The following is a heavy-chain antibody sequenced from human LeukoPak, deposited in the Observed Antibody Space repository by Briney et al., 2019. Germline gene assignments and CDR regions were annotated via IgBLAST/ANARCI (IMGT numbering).Heavy chain of an antibody. CDR3: ARGMHAYYDSSPYWFDY. Sequence: GASVKVSCKASGYTFTGYYMHWVRQAPGQGLEWMGWINPNSGGTNYAQKFQGWVTMTRDTSISTASMELSRLRSDDTAVYYCARGMHAYYDSSPYWFDYWGQGTLVTVSS. CDR2: INPNSGGT. D-gene: IGHD3-22*01. CDR1: GYTFTGYY. J-gene: IGHJ4*02. V-gene: IGHV1-2*04.